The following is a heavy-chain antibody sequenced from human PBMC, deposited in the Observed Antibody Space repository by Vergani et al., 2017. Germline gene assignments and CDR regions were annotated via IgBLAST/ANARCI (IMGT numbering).Heavy chain of an antibody. CDR3: VMGYYSNYYYGMDV. V-gene: IGHV1-69*12. J-gene: IGHJ6*02. CDR2: ILPIFGTA. CDR1: GGTFSSYA. D-gene: IGHD5-12*01. Sequence: QVQLVQSGAEVKKPGSSVKVSCKASGGTFSSYAISWVRQAPGQGLEWMGGILPIFGTANYEKKFQGRVTITADESTSKAYMVLSSLRSEVRAVYYGVMGYYSNYYYGMDVWGQGTTVTVSS.